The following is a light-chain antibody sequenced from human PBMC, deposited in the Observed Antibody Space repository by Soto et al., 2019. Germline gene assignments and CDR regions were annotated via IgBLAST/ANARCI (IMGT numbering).Light chain of an antibody. CDR2: DVS. J-gene: IGLJ2*01. CDR1: SSDVGIYNY. CDR3: CSYAGSYTFV. V-gene: IGLV2-11*01. Sequence: QSALTQPRSVSGSPGQSVTISCTGTSSDVGIYNYVSWYQQHPGKAPKLMIYDVSKRPSGVPDRFSGFKSGNTASLTISGLQAEDEADYYCCSYAGSYTFVFGGGTKLTVL.